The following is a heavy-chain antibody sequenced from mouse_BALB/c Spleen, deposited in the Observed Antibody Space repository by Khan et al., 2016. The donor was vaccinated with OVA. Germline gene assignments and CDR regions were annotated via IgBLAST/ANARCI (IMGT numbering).Heavy chain of an antibody. CDR1: GYAFSNYW. J-gene: IGHJ3*01. CDR3: ARKGYGNYACAY. V-gene: IGHV1-80*01. Sequence: QVQLQQSGAELVRPGSSVKISCKASGYAFSNYWMNWVKQRPGQGLEWIGQIYPGDGDTNYNGKFKGKATLTADKSSSTAYMQLSSLTSEDSAVYFCARKGYGNYACAYWGQGTLVTVSA. D-gene: IGHD2-10*02. CDR2: IYPGDGDT.